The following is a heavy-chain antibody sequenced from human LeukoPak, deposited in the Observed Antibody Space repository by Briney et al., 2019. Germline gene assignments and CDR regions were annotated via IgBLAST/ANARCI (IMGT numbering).Heavy chain of an antibody. CDR3: ARNRDGYDSFDY. CDR1: GGSIRSYY. CDR2: IYYSGSS. V-gene: IGHV4-59*06. J-gene: IGHJ4*02. D-gene: IGHD5-24*01. Sequence: PSETLSLTCTVSGGSIRSYYWSWIRQPPGKGLEWIGYIYYSGSSYYNPSLRSRVTISVDTSKNHFSLKLSSVTAADTAVYYCARNRDGYDSFDYWGQGTLVTVSS.